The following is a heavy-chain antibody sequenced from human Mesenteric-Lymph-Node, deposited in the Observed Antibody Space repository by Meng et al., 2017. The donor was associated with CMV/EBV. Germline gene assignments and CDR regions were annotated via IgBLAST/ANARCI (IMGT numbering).Heavy chain of an antibody. CDR2: IYYSGST. Sequence: SETLSLTCTVSGGSIIDNFQWGWIRQPPGKGLEWIGYIYYSGSTNYNPSLKSRVTISVDTSKNQFSLKLSSVTAADTAVYYCATGGGADCSSTSCYLPNFDYWGQGTLVTVSS. J-gene: IGHJ4*02. CDR1: GGSIIDNFQ. CDR3: ATGGGADCSSTSCYLPNFDY. V-gene: IGHV4-59*01. D-gene: IGHD2-2*01.